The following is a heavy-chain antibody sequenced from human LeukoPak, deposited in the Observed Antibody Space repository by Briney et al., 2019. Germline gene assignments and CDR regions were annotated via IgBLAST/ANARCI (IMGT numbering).Heavy chain of an antibody. CDR1: GYTFTSYY. D-gene: IGHD5-12*01. CDR2: INPSGGST. J-gene: IGHJ4*02. V-gene: IGHV1-46*01. CDR3: ARVAPSPGGYRPMIGFYYFDY. Sequence: ASVKVSCKASGYTFTSYYMHWVRQAPGQGLEWMGIINPSGGSTSYAQKFQGRVTMTRDTSTSTVYMELSSLRSEDTAVYYCARVAPSPGGYRPMIGFYYFDYWGQGTLVTVSS.